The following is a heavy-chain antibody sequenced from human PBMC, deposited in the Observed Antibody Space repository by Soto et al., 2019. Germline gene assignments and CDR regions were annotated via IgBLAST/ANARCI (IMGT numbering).Heavy chain of an antibody. D-gene: IGHD6-19*01. V-gene: IGHV1-46*03. Sequence: ASVKVSCKASGYTLSSYYMHWVRQAPGQGLEWMEIINTGGGSTTYAQKFQGRVTMTRDTSTSTVYMELSSLTSEDTAVYYCARASVSGRRFDYWGEGTLVTVSS. CDR3: ARASVSGRRFDY. J-gene: IGHJ4*02. CDR1: GYTLSSYY. CDR2: INTGGGST.